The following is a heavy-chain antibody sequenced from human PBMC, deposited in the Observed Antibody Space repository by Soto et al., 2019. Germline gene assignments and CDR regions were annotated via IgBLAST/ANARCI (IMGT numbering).Heavy chain of an antibody. CDR2: ISYDGSNK. J-gene: IGHJ3*02. D-gene: IGHD1-26*01. CDR1: GFTFRSYG. CDR3: AKGGVGSTSNAFDI. V-gene: IGHV3-30*18. Sequence: QVQLVESRGGVVQPGRSLRLSCAASGFTFRSYGMHWVRQAPAKGLEWVAVISYDGSNKYYEDSVKGRFTISRDNSKNTLYLQMNSLRAEDTGVYYCAKGGVGSTSNAFDIWGQGTMVTVSS.